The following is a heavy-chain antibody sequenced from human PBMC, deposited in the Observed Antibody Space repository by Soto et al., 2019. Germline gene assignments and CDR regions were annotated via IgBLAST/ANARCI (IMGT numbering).Heavy chain of an antibody. J-gene: IGHJ4*02. V-gene: IGHV4-59*01. Sequence: PSETLSLTCSVSGGSMSSNYWSWIRQSPGKGLEWIGFVYYGGTNYNPSFESRVTMSVDTPKKQFSLEPGSVTAADTAVYYCVSYRGAFYFEYWGPGTLVTVSS. D-gene: IGHD4-4*01. CDR3: VSYRGAFYFEY. CDR2: VYYGGT. CDR1: GGSMSSNY.